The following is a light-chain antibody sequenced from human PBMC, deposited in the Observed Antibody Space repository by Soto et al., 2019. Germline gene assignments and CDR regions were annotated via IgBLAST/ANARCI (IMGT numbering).Light chain of an antibody. Sequence: AIQMTQSPSSLSASIGDRVTITCRASQGIRTELGWYQQKPGKAPELLIYGASTLKSGVPSRFSGSGSGTDFTLTISSLQPEEFATYYCLQDYNYPRTFGQGTKVEIK. CDR3: LQDYNYPRT. V-gene: IGKV1-6*01. CDR2: GAS. CDR1: QGIRTE. J-gene: IGKJ1*01.